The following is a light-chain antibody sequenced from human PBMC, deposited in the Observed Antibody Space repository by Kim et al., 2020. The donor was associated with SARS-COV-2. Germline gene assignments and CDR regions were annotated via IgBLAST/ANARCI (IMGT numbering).Light chain of an antibody. CDR2: LKSDGSH. CDR1: SGHSSKA. V-gene: IGLV4-69*01. J-gene: IGLJ3*02. Sequence: ASVKLTCTLSSGHSSKAVAWHQQQPEKGPRFLMKLKSDGSHNKGDGLPDRFSGSSSGAERYLTISSLQSEDVADYYCQTWGTGPWVFGGGTQLTVL. CDR3: QTWGTGPWV.